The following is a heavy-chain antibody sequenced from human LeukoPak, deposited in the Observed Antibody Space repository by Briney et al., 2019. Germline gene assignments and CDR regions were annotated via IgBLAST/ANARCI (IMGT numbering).Heavy chain of an antibody. CDR2: IYYSGST. D-gene: IGHD1-26*01. Sequence: SETLSLTXTVSGGSISSYYWSWIRQPPGKGLEWIGYIYYSGSTNYNPSLKSRVTISVDTSKNQFSLKLSSVTAADTAVYYCARIVGATYYFDYWGQGTLVTVSS. CDR3: ARIVGATYYFDY. J-gene: IGHJ4*02. CDR1: GGSISSYY. V-gene: IGHV4-59*01.